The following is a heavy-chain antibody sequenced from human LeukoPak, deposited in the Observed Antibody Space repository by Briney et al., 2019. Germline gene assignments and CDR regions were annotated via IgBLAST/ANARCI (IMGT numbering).Heavy chain of an antibody. J-gene: IGHJ5*02. CDR3: ARGRGAVAGTDWFDP. D-gene: IGHD6-19*01. V-gene: IGHV1-8*01. CDR1: GYTFTSYD. Sequence: ASVKVSCKASGYTFTSYDINWVRQATGQGLEWMGWMNPNSGNTGYAQKFQGRVTMTRNTSISTAHMELSSLRSEDTAVYYCARGRGAVAGTDWFDPWGQGTLVTVSS. CDR2: MNPNSGNT.